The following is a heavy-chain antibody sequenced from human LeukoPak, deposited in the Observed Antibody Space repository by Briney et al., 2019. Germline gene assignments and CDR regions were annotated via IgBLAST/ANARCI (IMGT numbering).Heavy chain of an antibody. J-gene: IGHJ3*02. CDR3: ARHKYYDILTGYLGAFDI. V-gene: IGHV4-59*08. CDR2: MYYSGSA. D-gene: IGHD3-9*01. Sequence: SETLSLTCTGSGGSIRRYYWSWSRQPPGKGLEWIGDMYYSGSAHYNPSLKSQVTISVDTSKNQFSLKLSSVTAADTAVYYCARHKYYDILTGYLGAFDIWGQGTMVTVSS. CDR1: GGSIRRYY.